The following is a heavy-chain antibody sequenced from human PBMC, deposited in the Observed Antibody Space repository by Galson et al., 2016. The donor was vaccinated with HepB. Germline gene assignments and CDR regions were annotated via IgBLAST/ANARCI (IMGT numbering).Heavy chain of an antibody. Sequence: SVKVSCKASGYTLTNYYLHWVRQAPGQGLEWMGWINPRSGGTNYAQKFQGRVTMTRDTSISTAYMDLSNMKSDDTAVYYRARDPYIVGTRNAFDIWGQGTMVTVSS. J-gene: IGHJ3*02. D-gene: IGHD1-26*01. CDR1: GYTLTNYY. V-gene: IGHV1-2*02. CDR2: INPRSGGT. CDR3: ARDPYIVGTRNAFDI.